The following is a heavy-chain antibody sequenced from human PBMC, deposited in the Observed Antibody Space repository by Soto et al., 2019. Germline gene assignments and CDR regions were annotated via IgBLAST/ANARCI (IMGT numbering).Heavy chain of an antibody. D-gene: IGHD3-22*01. CDR2: ISAYNGNR. Sequence: ASVKVSCKASGYTFTSYGISWVRQAPGQGXEWMGWISAYNGNRNYAQKHQGRVTMTTDTSTSTAYMELRSLRSDDTAVYYCARYLPPPVYYYDSSGPDAIDIWGQGPMVTVSS. CDR1: GYTFTSYG. CDR3: ARYLPPPVYYYDSSGPDAIDI. V-gene: IGHV1-18*04. J-gene: IGHJ3*02.